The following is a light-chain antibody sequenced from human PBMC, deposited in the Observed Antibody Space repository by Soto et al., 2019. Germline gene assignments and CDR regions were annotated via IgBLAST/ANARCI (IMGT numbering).Light chain of an antibody. J-gene: IGLJ1*01. CDR3: SLYTSENTYV. CDR2: EAS. Sequence: QSVLTQPPSVSGSPGQSVTISCTGTSTDFVSYNRVSWYQQPPGTAPKLIIYEASNRPSGVPDRFSGPKSGNTASLTISGLQAADEADYYCSLYTSENTYVFGTVTKLTVL. V-gene: IGLV2-18*01. CDR1: STDFVSYNR.